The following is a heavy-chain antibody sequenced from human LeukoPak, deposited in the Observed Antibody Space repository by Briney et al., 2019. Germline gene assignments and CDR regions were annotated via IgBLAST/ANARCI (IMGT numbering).Heavy chain of an antibody. V-gene: IGHV4-34*01. CDR2: IHHSGST. CDR3: ARSRGWLQSHPLGY. J-gene: IGHJ4*02. D-gene: IGHD5-24*01. Sequence: GSLRLSCTASGFTFGDYSMNWIRQPPGKGLEWIGEIHHSGSTNYNPSLKSRVTISIDTSKNQFSLKLSSVTAADTAVYYCARSRGWLQSHPLGYWGQGALVTVSS. CDR1: GFTFGDYS.